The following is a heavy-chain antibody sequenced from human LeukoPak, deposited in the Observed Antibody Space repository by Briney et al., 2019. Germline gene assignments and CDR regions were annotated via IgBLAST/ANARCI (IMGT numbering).Heavy chain of an antibody. CDR3: ARECYYGSGSPPSLYFDY. V-gene: IGHV3-30-3*01. CDR2: TSSDLDGK. Sequence: GGSLRLSCAASGFTFRNYVMQWVSQAPGKGLEWVAVTSSDLDGKLYADSVRGGFTISRDNSRSTLYLQLTSLRPEDTAIYYCARECYYGSGSPPSLYFDYWGQGTLVTVSS. D-gene: IGHD3-10*01. J-gene: IGHJ4*02. CDR1: GFTFRNYV.